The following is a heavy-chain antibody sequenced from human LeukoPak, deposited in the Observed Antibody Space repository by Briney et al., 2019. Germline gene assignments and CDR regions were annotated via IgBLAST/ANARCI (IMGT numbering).Heavy chain of an antibody. D-gene: IGHD3-9*01. Sequence: SGGSLRLSCAASGFTFSSYSMNWVRQAPGKGLEWVSSISSSSSYIYYADSVKGRFTISRDNAKNSLYLQMNSLRAEDTAVYYCARSLTYYDTLTGYYHEAFDIWGQGTMVTVSS. CDR1: GFTFSSYS. CDR3: ARSLTYYDTLTGYYHEAFDI. J-gene: IGHJ3*02. V-gene: IGHV3-21*01. CDR2: ISSSSSYI.